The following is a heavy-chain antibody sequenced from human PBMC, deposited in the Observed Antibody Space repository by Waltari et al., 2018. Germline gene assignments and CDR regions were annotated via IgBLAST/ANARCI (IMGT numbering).Heavy chain of an antibody. D-gene: IGHD5-18*01. V-gene: IGHV1-69*01. CDR1: GGTFSSYA. CDR2: IIPSFGTA. Sequence: QVQLVQSGAEVKKPGSSVKVSCKASGGTFSSYAISWVRQAPGQGLEWMGGIIPSFGTANNAQKFQGRVTITADESTSTAYMERSSLRSEDTAVYYCVSNTAMALTQYYFDYWGQGTLVTVSS. CDR3: VSNTAMALTQYYFDY. J-gene: IGHJ4*02.